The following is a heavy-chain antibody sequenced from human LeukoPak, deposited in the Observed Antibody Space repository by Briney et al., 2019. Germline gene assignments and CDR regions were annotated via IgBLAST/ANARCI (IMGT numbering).Heavy chain of an antibody. Sequence: KPSETLSLTCAVYGGSFSGYYWSWIRQPPGKGLEWIGEINHSGSTNYNPSLKSRVTISVDTSKNQFSLKLSSVTAADTAVYYCARVENSGSRLYYYYYYGMDVWGQGTTVTVSS. V-gene: IGHV4-34*01. CDR2: INHSGST. D-gene: IGHD6-19*01. J-gene: IGHJ6*02. CDR3: ARVENSGSRLYYYYYYGMDV. CDR1: GGSFSGYY.